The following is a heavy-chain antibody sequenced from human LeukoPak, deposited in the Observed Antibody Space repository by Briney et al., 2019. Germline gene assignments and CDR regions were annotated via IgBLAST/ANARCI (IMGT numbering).Heavy chain of an antibody. CDR2: ISGSGGST. CDR3: AKDIRSVVPAAINY. Sequence: QPGGSLRLSCAASGFTFNSYAMSWVRQAPGKGLEWVSGISGSGGSTYYADYVKGRFTISRDNSKNTLSVQMNSLRAEDTAVYYCAKDIRSVVPAAINYWGQGTLVTVSS. V-gene: IGHV3-23*01. J-gene: IGHJ4*02. D-gene: IGHD2-2*01. CDR1: GFTFNSYA.